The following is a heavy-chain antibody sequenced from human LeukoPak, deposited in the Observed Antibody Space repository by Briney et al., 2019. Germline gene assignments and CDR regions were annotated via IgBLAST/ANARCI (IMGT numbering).Heavy chain of an antibody. CDR1: GYAFTTYD. J-gene: IGHJ5*02. CDR3: TRGALEGDFFDP. D-gene: IGHD1-26*01. CDR2: MTPNSGDT. Sequence: ASVKVPCKASGYAFTTYDITWVRQAPGQRLEWMGWMTPNSGDTAYAEIFQDRVTMTSDTTTNTAYLELRSLTSEDTAIYYCTRGALEGDFFDPWGQGTLVTVSS. V-gene: IGHV1-8*01.